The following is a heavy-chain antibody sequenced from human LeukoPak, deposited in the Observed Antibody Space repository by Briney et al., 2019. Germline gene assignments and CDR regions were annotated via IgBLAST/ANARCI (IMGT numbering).Heavy chain of an antibody. J-gene: IGHJ6*02. V-gene: IGHV3-23*01. CDR1: GFTFSNHA. Sequence: GGSLRLSCAASGFTFSNHAMSWVRLAPGEGLEWVSAIFASGASTYYGDSVKGRFTISRDNSKNTLYLQMNSLRVEDTAVYFCAKHRYGQYYYGMDVWGQGTTVTVSS. D-gene: IGHD5-18*01. CDR2: IFASGAST. CDR3: AKHRYGQYYYGMDV.